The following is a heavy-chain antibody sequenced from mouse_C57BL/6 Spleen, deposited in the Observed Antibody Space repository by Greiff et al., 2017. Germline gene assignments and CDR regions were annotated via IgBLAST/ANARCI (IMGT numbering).Heavy chain of an antibody. D-gene: IGHD2-5*01. J-gene: IGHJ4*01. CDR1: GYAFSSSW. CDR2: IYPGDGDT. Sequence: QVQLKQSGPELVKPGASVKISCKASGYAFSSSWMNWVKQRPGKGLEWIGRIYPGDGDTNYNGKFKGKATLTADKSSSTAYMQLSSLTSEDSAVYFCARSHSNRIPYYAMDYWGQGTSVTVSS. CDR3: ARSHSNRIPYYAMDY. V-gene: IGHV1-82*01.